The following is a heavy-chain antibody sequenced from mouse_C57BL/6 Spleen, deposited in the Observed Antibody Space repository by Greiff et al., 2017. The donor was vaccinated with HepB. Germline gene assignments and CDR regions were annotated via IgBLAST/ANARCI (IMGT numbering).Heavy chain of an antibody. Sequence: VQLQQPGAELVKPGASVKLSCKASGYTFTSYWMQWVKQRPGQGLEWIGEIDPSDSYTNYNQKFKGKATLTVDTSSSTAYMQLSSLTSEDSAVYYCARGMVTYYFDYWGQGTTLTVSS. CDR2: IDPSDSYT. CDR1: GYTFTSYW. V-gene: IGHV1-50*01. J-gene: IGHJ2*01. CDR3: ARGMVTYYFDY. D-gene: IGHD2-2*01.